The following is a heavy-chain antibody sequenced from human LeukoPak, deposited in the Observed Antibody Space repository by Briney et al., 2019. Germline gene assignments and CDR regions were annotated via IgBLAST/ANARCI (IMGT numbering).Heavy chain of an antibody. D-gene: IGHD4-17*01. CDR3: ARDPTTVTTIFDS. Sequence: PSETLSLTCSVSGVSISAYYWSWIRQPAGKGLEWIGRIYPGESIYASENTNYNPSLKSRVSMSGDRSKNQVSLKLRSVTAADTAVYYCARDPTTVTTIFDSWGQGTLVTVSS. V-gene: IGHV4-4*07. CDR2: IYPGESIYASENT. CDR1: GVSISAYY. J-gene: IGHJ4*02.